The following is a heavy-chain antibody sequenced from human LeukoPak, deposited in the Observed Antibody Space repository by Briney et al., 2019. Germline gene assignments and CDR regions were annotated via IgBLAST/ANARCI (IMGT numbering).Heavy chain of an antibody. Sequence: GESLKISCKGSGYSFTSYWIGWVRQMPGKGLEWMGIIYPGDSDTRYSPSFQGQVTISADKSISTAYLQWSSLKASDTAMYYCARPHHDILTGYYIVGAFDIWGQGTMVTVSS. V-gene: IGHV5-51*01. J-gene: IGHJ3*02. CDR3: ARPHHDILTGYYIVGAFDI. D-gene: IGHD3-9*01. CDR2: IYPGDSDT. CDR1: GYSFTSYW.